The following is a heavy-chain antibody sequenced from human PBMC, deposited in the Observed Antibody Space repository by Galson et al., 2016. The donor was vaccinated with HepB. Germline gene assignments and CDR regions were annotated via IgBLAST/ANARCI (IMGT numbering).Heavy chain of an antibody. D-gene: IGHD3-22*01. CDR1: GFTFRSYA. J-gene: IGHJ4*02. Sequence: SLRLSCAASGFTFRSYAMSWVRQAPGKGLEWVSISSGNGGSTYYADSVKGRFTISGDNSKNSLYLQMNSLRAEDTAVYYCAKVLSDSSGYYRDPFDYWGQGTLVTVSS. CDR3: AKVLSDSSGYYRDPFDY. V-gene: IGHV3-23*01. CDR2: SSGNGGST.